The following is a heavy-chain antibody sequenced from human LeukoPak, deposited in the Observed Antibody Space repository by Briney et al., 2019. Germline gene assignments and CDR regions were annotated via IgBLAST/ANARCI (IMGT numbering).Heavy chain of an antibody. J-gene: IGHJ4*02. V-gene: IGHV3-9*01. CDR2: ICWNSGSI. CDR3: AKDITSYYYDSSGSLFDY. D-gene: IGHD3-22*01. Sequence: QTGGSLRLSCAASGFTFDDYAMHWVRQAPGKGLEWVSGICWNSGSIGYADSVKGRFTISRDNAKNSLYLQMNSLRAEDTALYYCAKDITSYYYDSSGSLFDYWGQGTLVTVSS. CDR1: GFTFDDYA.